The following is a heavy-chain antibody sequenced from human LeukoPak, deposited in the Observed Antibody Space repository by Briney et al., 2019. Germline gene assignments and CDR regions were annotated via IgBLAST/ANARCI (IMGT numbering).Heavy chain of an antibody. D-gene: IGHD6-13*01. CDR3: ARFRMTASATAAFDL. V-gene: IGHV4-59*12. CDR1: GGSISSYY. CDR2: IYYSGST. Sequence: PSETLSLTCIVSGGSISSYYWSWIRQPPGKGLEWIGYIYYSGSTNYNPSLKSRVTISVDTSKNQFSLKLTSVTAADTAVYYCARFRMTASATAAFDLWGQGTLVTVSS. J-gene: IGHJ3*01.